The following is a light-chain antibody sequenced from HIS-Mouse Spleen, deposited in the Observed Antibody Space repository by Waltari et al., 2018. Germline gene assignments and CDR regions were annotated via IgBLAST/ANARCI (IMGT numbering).Light chain of an antibody. V-gene: IGLV3-21*03. CDR3: QVWDSSSDHPYV. J-gene: IGLJ1*01. Sequence: SYVLTQPPSVSVAPGKTARITCGGTNIGSKRVHWYQQKPGQAPVLVVYDESDRPSGIPERFSGSNSGNTATLTISRVEAGDEADYYCQVWDSSSDHPYVFGTGTKVTVL. CDR1: NIGSKR. CDR2: DES.